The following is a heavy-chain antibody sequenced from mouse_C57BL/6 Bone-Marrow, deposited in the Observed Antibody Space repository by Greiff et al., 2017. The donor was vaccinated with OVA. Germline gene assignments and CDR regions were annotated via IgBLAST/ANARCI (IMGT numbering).Heavy chain of an antibody. CDR3: ARAKLMAREGWFAY. V-gene: IGHV1-64*01. D-gene: IGHD3-1*01. Sequence: QVQLQQLGAELVKPGASVKLSCKASGYTFTSYWMHWVKQRPGQGLEWIGMIHTNSGSTNYNEKFKSKATLTVEKSTSTAYMQLISLTSEDSAVSYCARAKLMAREGWFAYWGQGTLVTVSA. CDR2: IHTNSGST. J-gene: IGHJ3*01. CDR1: GYTFTSYW.